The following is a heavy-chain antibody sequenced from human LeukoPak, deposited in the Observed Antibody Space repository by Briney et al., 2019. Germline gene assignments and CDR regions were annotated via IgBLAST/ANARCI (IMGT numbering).Heavy chain of an antibody. CDR2: ISGSGGST. V-gene: IGHV3-23*01. CDR1: GLTFSSYA. D-gene: IGHD5-18*01. J-gene: IGHJ4*02. CDR3: AKGHDSYGYSDYFDY. Sequence: GGSLRLSCAASGLTFSSYAMSWVRQAPGKGLEWVSAISGSGGSTYYADSVKGRFTISRDNSKNTLYLQMNSLRAEDTAVYYCAKGHDSYGYSDYFDYWGQGTLVTVSS.